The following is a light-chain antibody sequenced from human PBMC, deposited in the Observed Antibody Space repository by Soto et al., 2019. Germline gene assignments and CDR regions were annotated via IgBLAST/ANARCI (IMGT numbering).Light chain of an antibody. V-gene: IGKV3-20*01. Sequence: EIVLTQSPDTLSLSPGERASLSCRVSQSVSSNYLAWYQQKPGQAPRLLIYGASSRATGIPDRFSGSGSGTDFTLTISRLEPEDFAVYYCHQYGSSTQTFGQGTKVEIK. CDR2: GAS. J-gene: IGKJ1*01. CDR3: HQYGSSTQT. CDR1: QSVSSNY.